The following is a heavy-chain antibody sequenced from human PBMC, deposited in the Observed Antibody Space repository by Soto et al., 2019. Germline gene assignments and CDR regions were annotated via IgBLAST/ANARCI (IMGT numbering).Heavy chain of an antibody. CDR2: ISYDGSNK. CDR1: GFTFSSYG. CDR3: AKDGVRFLEWPRLFSWFDP. Sequence: GGSLGLSCAASGFTFSSYGMHWVRQAPGKGLEWVAVISYDGSNKYYADSVKGRFTISRDNSKNTLYLQMNSLRAEDTAVYYCAKDGVRFLEWPRLFSWFDPWGQGTLVTVSS. J-gene: IGHJ5*02. D-gene: IGHD3-3*01. V-gene: IGHV3-30*18.